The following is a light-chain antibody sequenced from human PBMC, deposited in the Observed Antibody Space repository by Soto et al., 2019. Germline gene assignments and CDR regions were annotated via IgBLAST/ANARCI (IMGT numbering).Light chain of an antibody. V-gene: IGKV3-15*01. CDR2: DTS. CDR3: QQYGSSQFT. Sequence: EIILTQSPATLYVSPGERATLSCRASQSLTSNLAWYQQRPGQAPRLLIYDTSTRATDIPARFSGSGSGTEFTLTIASLQSEDFAVYYCQQYGSSQFTFGPGTKVDIK. J-gene: IGKJ3*01. CDR1: QSLTSN.